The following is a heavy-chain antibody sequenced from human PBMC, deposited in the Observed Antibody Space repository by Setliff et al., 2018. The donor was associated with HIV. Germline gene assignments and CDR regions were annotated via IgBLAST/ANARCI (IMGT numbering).Heavy chain of an antibody. CDR1: GYTLTNYD. CDR3: ARVISGRGRELPDFDY. D-gene: IGHD3-10*01. J-gene: IGHJ4*02. Sequence: ASVKVSCKASGYTLTNYDINWVRQATGQGLEWMGWMNPSGATGYALEFQGRVTMTRDTSISTAYMELSSLRSEDTAVYYCARVISGRGRELPDFDYWGQGTQVTVSS. V-gene: IGHV1-8*02. CDR2: MNPSGAT.